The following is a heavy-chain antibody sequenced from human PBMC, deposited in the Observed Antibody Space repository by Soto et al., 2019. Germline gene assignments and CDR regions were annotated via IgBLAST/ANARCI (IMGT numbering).Heavy chain of an antibody. V-gene: IGHV3-30*18. CDR1: GFTFSYYG. D-gene: IGHD1-7*01. CDR3: AKTSATTYLNSPYYYAMDV. CDR2: ILYDGSNK. J-gene: IGHJ6*02. Sequence: QVQLVESGGGVVQPGRSLRLSCAASGFTFSYYGMHWVRQAPGKGLEWVTVILYDGSNKYYADSVKGRFTISRDNSKNTLYLQMNSLRAEDTAVYYCAKTSATTYLNSPYYYAMDVWGRGTTVTVSS.